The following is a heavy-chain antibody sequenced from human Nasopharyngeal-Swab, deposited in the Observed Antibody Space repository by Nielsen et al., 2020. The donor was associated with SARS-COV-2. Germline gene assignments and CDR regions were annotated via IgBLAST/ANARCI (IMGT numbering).Heavy chain of an antibody. Sequence: LRLSCTVSGGSISSGDYYWSWIRQPPGKGLEWIGYIYYSGSTYYNPSLKSRVTISVDTSKNQFPLKLSSVTAADTAVYYCARGHHYYGSGFQDYWGQGTLVTVSS. CDR3: ARGHHYYGSGFQDY. CDR2: IYYSGST. V-gene: IGHV4-30-4*01. D-gene: IGHD3-10*01. CDR1: GGSISSGDYY. J-gene: IGHJ4*02.